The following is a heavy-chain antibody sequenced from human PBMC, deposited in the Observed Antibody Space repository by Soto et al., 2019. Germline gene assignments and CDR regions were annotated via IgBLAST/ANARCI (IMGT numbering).Heavy chain of an antibody. V-gene: IGHV4-34*01. CDR1: GGSFSGYY. CDR2: INHSGST. D-gene: IGHD6-13*01. J-gene: IGHJ6*02. Sequence: SETLSLTCAVYGGSFSGYYWSWIRQPPGKGLEWIGEINHSGSTNYNPSLKSRVTISVDTSKNQFSLKLSPVTAADTAVYYCARGVSSIPGYYYYYYGMDVWGQGTTVTVS. CDR3: ARGVSSIPGYYYYYYGMDV.